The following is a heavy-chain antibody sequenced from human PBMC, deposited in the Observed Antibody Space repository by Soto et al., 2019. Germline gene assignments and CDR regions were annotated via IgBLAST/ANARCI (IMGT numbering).Heavy chain of an antibody. V-gene: IGHV4-39*01. D-gene: IGHD1-26*01. CDR2: ISYSGST. CDR1: GDSLSSSGYY. J-gene: IGHJ4*02. Sequence: PSETLSLTCTVSGDSLSSSGYYWGWIRQPPGKGLEWIGSISYSGSTYCNPSLKSRVTISVDTSNNQFSLKLSSVTAADSAVYYCARDSGNYRTSNWGQGTLVTVSS. CDR3: ARDSGNYRTSN.